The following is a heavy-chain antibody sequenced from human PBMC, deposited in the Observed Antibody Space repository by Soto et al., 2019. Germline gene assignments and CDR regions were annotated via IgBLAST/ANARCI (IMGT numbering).Heavy chain of an antibody. Sequence: QVQLVESGGGVVQPGRSLRLSCAASGFTFSSYAMQWVRQAPGKGLEWVAVISYDGSNKYYADSVKGRFTISRDNSKNTLYLQMNSLRAEDTAVYYCAIPDYGSGSYPAYWGQGTLVTVSS. CDR1: GFTFSSYA. J-gene: IGHJ4*02. D-gene: IGHD3-10*01. V-gene: IGHV3-30-3*01. CDR2: ISYDGSNK. CDR3: AIPDYGSGSYPAY.